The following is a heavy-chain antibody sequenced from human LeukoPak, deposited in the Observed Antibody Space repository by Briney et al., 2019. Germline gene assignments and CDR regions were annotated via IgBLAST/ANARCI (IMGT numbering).Heavy chain of an antibody. CDR3: SRGTSLDY. J-gene: IGHJ4*02. Sequence: SQTLSLTCALYAGSFSSYYSSCIRHPPGKGLEWNGEINHSGSTNYNPSIKSRVTISVDTSKNQFSLKLSSVTAADTAVYYCSRGTSLDYWGQGTLVTVSS. CDR1: AGSFSSYY. CDR2: INHSGST. D-gene: IGHD1-1*01. V-gene: IGHV4-34*01.